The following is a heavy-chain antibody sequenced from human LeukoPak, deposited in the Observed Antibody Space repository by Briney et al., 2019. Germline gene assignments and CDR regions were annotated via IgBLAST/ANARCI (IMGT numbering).Heavy chain of an antibody. Sequence: PGGTLRLSCAASGFTFSSYGMSWVRQAPGKGLEWVSAISGSGGSTYYADSVKGRFTISRDNSKNTLYLQMNSLRAEDTAVYYCAKSGRGGGSYYFDYWGQGTLVTVSS. CDR1: GFTFSSYG. J-gene: IGHJ4*02. D-gene: IGHD2-15*01. V-gene: IGHV3-23*01. CDR2: ISGSGGST. CDR3: AKSGRGGGSYYFDY.